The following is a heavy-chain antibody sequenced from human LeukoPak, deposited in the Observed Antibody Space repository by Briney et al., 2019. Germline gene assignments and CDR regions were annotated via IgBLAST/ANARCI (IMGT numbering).Heavy chain of an antibody. CDR1: GGSISSSSYY. D-gene: IGHD3-10*01. CDR3: ARHVPRLWFGELKFDP. V-gene: IGHV4-39*01. J-gene: IGHJ5*02. CDR2: IYYSGST. Sequence: SETLSLTCTVSGGSISSSSYYWGWIRQPPGKGLEWIGSIYYSGSTYYNPSLKSRVTISVDTSKNQFSLKLSSVTAADTAVYYCARHVPRLWFGELKFDPWGQGTLVTVSS.